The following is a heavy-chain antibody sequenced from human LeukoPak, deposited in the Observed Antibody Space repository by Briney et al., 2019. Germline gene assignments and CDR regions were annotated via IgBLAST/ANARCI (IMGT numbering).Heavy chain of an antibody. D-gene: IGHD2-2*01. CDR1: GYSFTNYW. J-gene: IGHJ6*04. Sequence: GEALKISGKGSGYSFTNYWIGWVRQVPGKGLEWMGIIYPVDSDTRYSPSFQGQVTISTDKSISTAYLQWSSLKASDTAMYYCAREGCTSTSCFGGMDVWGKGTTVTVSS. V-gene: IGHV5-51*01. CDR2: IYPVDSDT. CDR3: AREGCTSTSCFGGMDV.